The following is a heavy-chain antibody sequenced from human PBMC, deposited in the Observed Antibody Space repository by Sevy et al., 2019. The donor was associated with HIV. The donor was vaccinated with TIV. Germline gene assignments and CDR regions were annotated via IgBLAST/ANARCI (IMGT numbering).Heavy chain of an antibody. J-gene: IGHJ4*02. CDR3: ARGQSEESAYRAIDF. V-gene: IGHV3-7*01. D-gene: IGHD3-16*01. CDR2: IKQDGSDK. CDR1: GITFSNSW. Sequence: GGSLRLPCTASGITFSNSWMNWVRQAPGKGLEWVANIKQDGSDKNYVDSVKGRFTISRDNAENSLYLEMSSLRAEDTAVYYCARGQSEESAYRAIDFWGQGTLVTVSS.